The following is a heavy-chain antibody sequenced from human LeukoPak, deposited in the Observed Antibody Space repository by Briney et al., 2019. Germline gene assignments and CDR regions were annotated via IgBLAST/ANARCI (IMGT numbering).Heavy chain of an antibody. CDR3: AKDPNRYDSSIYYCAY. D-gene: IGHD3-22*01. Sequence: PGGSLRLSCAASGFTFSSYWMSWVRQAPGKGLEWVAFIRYDGSNTYYADSVKGRFTISRDNSKNTLYLHMNRLRAEDTAVYYCAKDPNRYDSSIYYCAYWGQGTLVTVSS. V-gene: IGHV3-30*02. J-gene: IGHJ4*02. CDR1: GFTFSSYW. CDR2: IRYDGSNT.